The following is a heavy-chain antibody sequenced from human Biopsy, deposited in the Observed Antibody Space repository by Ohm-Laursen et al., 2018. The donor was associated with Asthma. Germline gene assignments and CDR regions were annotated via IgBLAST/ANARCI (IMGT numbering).Heavy chain of an antibody. CDR3: VRSGTKWELYDAFDI. J-gene: IGHJ3*02. CDR2: IYSGGGT. D-gene: IGHD1/OR15-1a*01. V-gene: IGHV3-53*01. Sequence: SLRLSCAASGFTVSSNGMSWVRQPPGKGLEWVSVIYSGGGTFYADSVKGRVTISRDISKNTLSLQMNNLRAEDTAVYYCVRSGTKWELYDAFDIWGQGTMVTVSS. CDR1: GFTVSSNG.